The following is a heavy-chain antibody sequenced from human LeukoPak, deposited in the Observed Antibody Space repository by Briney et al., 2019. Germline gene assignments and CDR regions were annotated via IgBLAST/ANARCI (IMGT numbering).Heavy chain of an antibody. V-gene: IGHV1-18*01. CDR3: ARDICGSTACLLYYFDF. D-gene: IGHD2-2*01. CDR2: ISAYNGNT. CDR1: GYTFTSYD. Sequence: ASVKVSCKASGYTFTSYDINWVRQAPGQGLAWMGWISAYNGNTKYAQKLQGRVTMTTETSTSTAYMELRSLRSDDTAVYYCARDICGSTACLLYYFDFWGQGTLLTVSS. J-gene: IGHJ4*02.